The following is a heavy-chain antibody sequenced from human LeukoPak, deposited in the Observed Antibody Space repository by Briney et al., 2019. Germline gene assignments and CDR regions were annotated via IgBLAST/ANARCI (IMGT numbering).Heavy chain of an antibody. CDR1: GYTFTSYD. J-gene: IGHJ4*02. CDR2: MNPNSGNT. V-gene: IGHV1-8*01. D-gene: IGHD2-15*01. CDR3: ARGDESLLYDY. Sequence: RASVKVSCKASGYTFTSYDINWVRQATGQGLEWMGWMNPNSGNTGCAQKFQGRVTMTRNTSISTAYMELSSLRSEDTAVYYCARGDESLLYDYWGQGTLVTVSS.